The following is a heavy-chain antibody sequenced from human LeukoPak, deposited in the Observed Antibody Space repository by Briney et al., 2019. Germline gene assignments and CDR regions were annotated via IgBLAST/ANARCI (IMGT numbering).Heavy chain of an antibody. D-gene: IGHD3-22*01. CDR1: GFTVSSNH. J-gene: IGHJ4*02. CDR2: IKTKADGGTT. V-gene: IGHV3-15*01. CDR3: VTGAQMGYDSIYYGYYFDY. Sequence: GGSLRLSCTASGFTVSSNHMTWVRQAPGKGLEWVGRIKTKADGGTTDYGAPVKGRFTISRDDSTNTVYLQMNSLKTEDTSVYYCVTGAQMGYDSIYYGYYFDYWGQGTLVTVSS.